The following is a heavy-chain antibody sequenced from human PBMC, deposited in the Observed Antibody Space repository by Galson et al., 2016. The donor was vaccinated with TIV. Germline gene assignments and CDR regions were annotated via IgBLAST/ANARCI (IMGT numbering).Heavy chain of an antibody. CDR3: ARDFRTGKYCDY. J-gene: IGHJ4*02. CDR1: GFNFGFYG. D-gene: IGHD2-8*02. V-gene: IGHV3-33*01. Sequence: SLRLSCAASGFNFGFYGMHWVRQAPGKGLEWVAIIWHDGNWKGYADSVKGRFTVSRDNSKNMLFLEMSSPRVEDTAVYYCARDFRTGKYCDYWGQGTLVTVSA. CDR2: IWHDGNWK.